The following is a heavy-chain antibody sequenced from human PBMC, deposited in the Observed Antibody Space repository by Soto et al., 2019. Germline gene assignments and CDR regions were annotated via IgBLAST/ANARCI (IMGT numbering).Heavy chain of an antibody. CDR1: GFSLSTSGMC. D-gene: IGHD3-9*01. Sequence: SGPTLVNPTQTLTLTCTFPGFSLSTSGMCVSWIRQPPGKALEWLALIDWDDDKYYSTSLKTRLTISKDTSKNQVVLTMTNMDPVDTATYYCARSYYDILTGYWSAFDIWGQGTMVTVSS. J-gene: IGHJ3*02. CDR2: IDWDDDK. CDR3: ARSYYDILTGYWSAFDI. V-gene: IGHV2-70*01.